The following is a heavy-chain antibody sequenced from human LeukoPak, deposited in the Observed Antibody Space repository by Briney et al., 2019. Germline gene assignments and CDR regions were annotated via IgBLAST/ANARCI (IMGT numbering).Heavy chain of an antibody. V-gene: IGHV3-21*01. CDR3: ARVSGTTGSRSDFDY. Sequence: PGGSLRLSCAASGFTFSSYSMNWVRQAPGKGLEWVSSISSSSSYIYYADSVKGRFTISRDNAKNSLYLQMNSLRAEDTAVYYCARVSGTTGSRSDFDYWGQGTLVTVSS. J-gene: IGHJ4*02. CDR2: ISSSSSYI. D-gene: IGHD1-1*01. CDR1: GFTFSSYS.